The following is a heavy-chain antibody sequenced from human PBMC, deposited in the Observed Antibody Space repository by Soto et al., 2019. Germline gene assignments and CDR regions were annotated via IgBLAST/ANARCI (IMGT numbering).Heavy chain of an antibody. V-gene: IGHV4-39*07. D-gene: IGHD1-7*01. Sequence: SETLSLTCTVSGGSISSSSYYWGWIRQPPGKGLECIGCIYYSGSTYYNPSLKSRVTISVDTSKNQFSLKLSSVTAADTAVYYCARHNWNYSGLYYFDYWGQGTLVTVSS. CDR2: IYYSGST. J-gene: IGHJ4*02. CDR3: ARHNWNYSGLYYFDY. CDR1: GGSISSSSYY.